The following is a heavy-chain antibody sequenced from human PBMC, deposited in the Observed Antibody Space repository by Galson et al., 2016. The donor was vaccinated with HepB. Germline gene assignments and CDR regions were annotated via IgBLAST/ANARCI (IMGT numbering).Heavy chain of an antibody. CDR2: INAGNGNT. Sequence: SVKVSCKASGYTFTSYSIHWVRQAPGQSLEWMGWINAGNGNTRFSPKFQGRVTITRDTSASTAYMEMRSLRSEDAAVCYCARARRFIVGASSFASWGQGTLVTVSS. J-gene: IGHJ4*02. CDR3: ARARRFIVGASSFAS. V-gene: IGHV1-3*01. D-gene: IGHD1-26*01. CDR1: GYTFTSYS.